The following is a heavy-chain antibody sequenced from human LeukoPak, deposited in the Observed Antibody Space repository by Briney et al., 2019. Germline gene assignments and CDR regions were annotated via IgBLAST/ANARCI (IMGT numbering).Heavy chain of an antibody. CDR2: ISPSSGTI. D-gene: IGHD7-27*01. V-gene: IGHV3-48*02. CDR3: ARKLGMGWYFDL. Sequence: GGSLRLSCAASGFTFSTYSMNWVRQAPGKGLEWVSYISPSSGTIYYAHSVRGRFTISRDNARNSLYLQMNSLRDEDTAVYYCARKLGMGWYFDLWGRGTLITVSS. CDR1: GFTFSTYS. J-gene: IGHJ2*01.